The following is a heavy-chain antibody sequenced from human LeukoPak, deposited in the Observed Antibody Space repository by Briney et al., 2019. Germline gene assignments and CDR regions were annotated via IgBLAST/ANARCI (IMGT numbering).Heavy chain of an antibody. D-gene: IGHD3-22*01. CDR2: ISSSSSTI. CDR1: GFTFSSHS. Sequence: GGSLRLSRAASGFTFSSHSMNWVRQAPGKGLEWVSYISSSSSTIYYADSVKGRFTISRDNAKNSLYLRMNSLRAEDTAVYYCARGAYYYEDWGQGTLVTVSS. V-gene: IGHV3-48*01. CDR3: ARGAYYYED. J-gene: IGHJ4*02.